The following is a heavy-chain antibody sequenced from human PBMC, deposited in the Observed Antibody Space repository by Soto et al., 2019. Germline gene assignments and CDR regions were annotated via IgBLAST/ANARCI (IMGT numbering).Heavy chain of an antibody. CDR2: IYSTGST. D-gene: IGHD6-13*01. J-gene: IGHJ4*02. CDR1: SGSFRTYY. Sequence: PSETLSLTCTVSSGSFRTYYWSWIRQPAGKGLEWIGRIYSTGSTLYNPSLKSRITMSVDTSKNQFSLRLSSVTAADTAVYYCAGGAAADYFDYWGQGTLVTVSS. CDR3: AGGAAADYFDY. V-gene: IGHV4-4*07.